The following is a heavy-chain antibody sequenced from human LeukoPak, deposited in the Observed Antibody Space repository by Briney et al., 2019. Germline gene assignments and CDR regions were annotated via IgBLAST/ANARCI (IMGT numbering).Heavy chain of an antibody. CDR3: ARGYDSSCYLRSEVDY. CDR1: GGSISSGGYY. V-gene: IGHV4-31*03. D-gene: IGHD3-22*01. CDR2: TYYSGST. Sequence: SETLSLTCTVSGGSISSGGYYWSWIRQHPGKGLEWIGYTYYSGSTYYNPSLKSRVTISVDTSKNQFSLKLSSVTAADTAVYYCARGYDSSCYLRSEVDYWGQGTLVTVSS. J-gene: IGHJ4*02.